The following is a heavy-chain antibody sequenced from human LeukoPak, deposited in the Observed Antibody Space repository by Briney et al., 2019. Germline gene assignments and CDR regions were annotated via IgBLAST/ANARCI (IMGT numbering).Heavy chain of an antibody. CDR3: ARGDSSGYYQNWFDP. CDR1: GGSISSGGYS. Sequence: PSETLSLTCAVSGGSISSGGYSWSWIRQPPWKGLEWIGYIYHSGSIYYNPSLKSRVTISVDRSKNQISLKLSSVTAADTAVYYCARGDSSGYYQNWFDPWGQGILVTVSS. D-gene: IGHD3-22*01. CDR2: IYHSGSI. J-gene: IGHJ5*02. V-gene: IGHV4-30-2*01.